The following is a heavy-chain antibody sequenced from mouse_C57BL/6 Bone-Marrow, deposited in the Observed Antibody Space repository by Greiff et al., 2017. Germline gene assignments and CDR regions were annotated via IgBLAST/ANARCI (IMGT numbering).Heavy chain of an antibody. Sequence: VQLQQSGPELVKPGASVKISCKASGYTFTDYYMNWVKQSHGKSLEWIGDINPNNGGTSYNQKFKGKDTLTVDKSSSTAYMELRSLTSEDSAVYYCARYGSDYGGQGTTLTVSS. D-gene: IGHD1-1*01. CDR1: GYTFTDYY. J-gene: IGHJ2*01. V-gene: IGHV1-26*01. CDR2: INPNNGGT. CDR3: ARYGSDY.